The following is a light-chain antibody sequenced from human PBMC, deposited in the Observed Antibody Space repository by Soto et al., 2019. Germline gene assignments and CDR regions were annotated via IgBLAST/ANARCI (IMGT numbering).Light chain of an antibody. Sequence: QSALTQPPSASGSPGQSVTISCTGTSSDVGGYNYVSWYQQHPGKAPKLIIYEVTKRPSGVPDRFSGSKSGNTASLTVSGLQAEDEADYYCSSHAGINNVVFGGGTQRTVL. J-gene: IGLJ3*02. CDR2: EVT. CDR1: SSDVGGYNY. V-gene: IGLV2-8*01. CDR3: SSHAGINNVV.